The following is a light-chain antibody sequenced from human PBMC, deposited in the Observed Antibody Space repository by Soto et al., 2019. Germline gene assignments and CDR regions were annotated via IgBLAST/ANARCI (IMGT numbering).Light chain of an antibody. J-gene: IGKJ1*01. Sequence: ELVLTQSPATLSLSPGDRATLSCRASQSVSSHFAWYQQKSGQAPRLLIYEASSRATGIPARFSGSGSGTDFTLTISSLEPEDFAVYYCQQRSNWPRTFGQGTKVDNK. CDR2: EAS. CDR3: QQRSNWPRT. V-gene: IGKV3-11*01. CDR1: QSVSSH.